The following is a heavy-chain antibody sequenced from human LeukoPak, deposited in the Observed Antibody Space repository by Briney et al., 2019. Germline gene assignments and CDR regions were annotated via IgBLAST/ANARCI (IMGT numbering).Heavy chain of an antibody. V-gene: IGHV1-46*01. Sequence: GASVNVSCKASGYTFTTYYMHWVRQAPGQGLVWMGLINPSGGGTRYAQKFQGRVTMTRDTSTSTVYMELSRLRSDDTAVYYCASGATSYYYYGMDVWGQGTTVTVSS. CDR1: GYTFTTYY. J-gene: IGHJ6*02. CDR3: ASGATSYYYYGMDV. CDR2: INPSGGGT.